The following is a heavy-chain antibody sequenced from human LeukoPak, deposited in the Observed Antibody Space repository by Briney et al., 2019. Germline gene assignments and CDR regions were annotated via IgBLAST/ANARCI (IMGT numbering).Heavy chain of an antibody. CDR1: GGSISSGGYY. J-gene: IGHJ4*02. V-gene: IGHV4-31*03. CDR3: ARLHPSQSGFSDY. Sequence: PSQTLSLTCTVSGGSISSGGYYWSWIRQHPGKGLEWIGYIYYSGSTYYNPSLKSRITISVDTSKNRVSLRLRSVTAADTAMYYCARLHPSQSGFSDYWGQGTLVTVTS. CDR2: IYYSGST. D-gene: IGHD5-12*01.